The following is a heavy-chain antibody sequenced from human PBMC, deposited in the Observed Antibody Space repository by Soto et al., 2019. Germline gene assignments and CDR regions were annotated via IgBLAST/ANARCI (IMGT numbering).Heavy chain of an antibody. CDR3: ASAHSSGYFVAFDI. D-gene: IGHD3-22*01. CDR1: GFTFSSYA. Sequence: GGSLRLSCAASGFTFSSYAMHWVRQAPGKGLEWVAVISYDGSNKYYADSVKGRFTISRDNSKNTLYPQMNSLRAEDTAVYYCASAHSSGYFVAFDIWGQGTMVTVSS. V-gene: IGHV3-30-3*01. CDR2: ISYDGSNK. J-gene: IGHJ3*02.